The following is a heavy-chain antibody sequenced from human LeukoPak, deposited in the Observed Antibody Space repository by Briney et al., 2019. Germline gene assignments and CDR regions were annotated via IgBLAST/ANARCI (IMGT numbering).Heavy chain of an antibody. CDR3: AWAHCSGGSCYYGPFDY. CDR1: GYTFTSYG. CDR2: IIPIFGTA. J-gene: IGHJ4*02. V-gene: IGHV1-69*13. Sequence: GASVKVSCKASGYTFTSYGISWVRQAPGQGLEWMGGIIPIFGTANYAQKFQGRVTITADESTSTAYMELSSLRSEDTAVYYCAWAHCSGGSCYYGPFDYWGQGTLVTVSS. D-gene: IGHD2-15*01.